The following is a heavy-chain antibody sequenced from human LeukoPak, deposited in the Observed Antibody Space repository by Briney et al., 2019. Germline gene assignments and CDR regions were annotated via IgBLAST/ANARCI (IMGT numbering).Heavy chain of an antibody. CDR3: ARESGCQGRVSDY. J-gene: IGHJ4*02. V-gene: IGHV1-18*01. Sequence: ASVKVSCRASGYTFTTYSITWVRQAPGQGLEWMGWISAYNGNTNYAQKFQGRVTMTTDTSTSTAYMEVRSLRSDDTAVYYCARESGCQGRVSDYWGQGTLVTVSS. CDR2: ISAYNGNT. D-gene: IGHD1-26*01. CDR1: GYTFTTYS.